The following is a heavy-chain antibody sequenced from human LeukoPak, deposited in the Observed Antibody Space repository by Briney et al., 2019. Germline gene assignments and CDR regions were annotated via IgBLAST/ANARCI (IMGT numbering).Heavy chain of an antibody. J-gene: IGHJ6*03. CDR1: GFTFGDYA. Sequence: TGGSLRLSCTAAGFTFGDYAMSWVRQAPGKGLEWVGFIRSKAYGGTTEYAASVKGRFTISRDDSKSIAYLQMNSLKTEDTAVYYCTRVARGYYYYYMDVWGKGTTVTVSS. V-gene: IGHV3-49*04. CDR2: IRSKAYGGTT. D-gene: IGHD3-16*01. CDR3: TRVARGYYYYYMDV.